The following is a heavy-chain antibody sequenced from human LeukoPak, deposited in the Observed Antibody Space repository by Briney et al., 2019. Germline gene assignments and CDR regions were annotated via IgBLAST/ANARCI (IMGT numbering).Heavy chain of an antibody. V-gene: IGHV4-34*01. CDR1: GGSFSGYY. J-gene: IGHJ4*02. CDR2: INHSGST. CDR3: ARDLGYYDSSGTIDY. D-gene: IGHD3-22*01. Sequence: SETLSLTCAVYGGSFSGYYWSWIRQPPGKGLEWIGEINHSGSTNYNPSLKSRVTISVDTSKNQFSLKLSSVTAADTAVYYCARDLGYYDSSGTIDYWGQGTLVTVSS.